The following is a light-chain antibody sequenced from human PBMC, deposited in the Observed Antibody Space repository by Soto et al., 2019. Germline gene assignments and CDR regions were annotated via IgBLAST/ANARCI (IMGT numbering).Light chain of an antibody. CDR3: ISYTTSTTWV. V-gene: IGLV2-14*01. CDR1: SSDIGTYNY. Sequence: QSALTQPASVSGSPGQSITISCTGTSSDIGTYNYVSWYQQHPGKAPKLIIYEVSDRPSGVSNRFSGSKSGSTASLTISGLQADDEADYYCISYTTSTTWVFGGGTQLTVL. CDR2: EVS. J-gene: IGLJ3*02.